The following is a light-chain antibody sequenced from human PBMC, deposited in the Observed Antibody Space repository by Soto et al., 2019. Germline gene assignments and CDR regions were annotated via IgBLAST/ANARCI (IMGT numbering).Light chain of an antibody. CDR2: DAS. V-gene: IGKV1-5*01. J-gene: IGKJ1*01. Sequence: DIQMTQSPSTLSASVGYRFTITCRASQSISSWLAWYQQKPGKAPKLLIYDASTLERGVPSRFSGSGSGTEFTLTISSLQPDDFATYYCQQYNSYSSFGQGTKVDIK. CDR1: QSISSW. CDR3: QQYNSYSS.